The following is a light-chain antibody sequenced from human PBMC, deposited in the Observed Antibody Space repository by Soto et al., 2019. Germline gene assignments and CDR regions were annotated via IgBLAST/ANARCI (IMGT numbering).Light chain of an antibody. CDR1: QSISSW. CDR3: QQANSFPIT. Sequence: IQMTQSPSTLSASVGDRVTITFRASQSISSWLAWYQQKPGKAPKLLIYDASDSEKGVPARFSGSGSGTDFTLTISSLQPEDCAIYFCQQANSFPITFGQGTRLEIK. CDR2: DAS. J-gene: IGKJ5*01. V-gene: IGKV1-12*01.